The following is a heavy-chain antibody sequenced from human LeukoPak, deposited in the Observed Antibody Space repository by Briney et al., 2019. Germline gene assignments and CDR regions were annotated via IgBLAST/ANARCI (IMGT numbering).Heavy chain of an antibody. Sequence: SETLSLTCTVSGGSISSDYWSWIRQPPGKGLEWIGYIYHTGNSDYNPSLKSRATISLDTSKNQFSLKLTSVTAADTAVYFCARHPFSSPFDYWGQGTLVTVSS. J-gene: IGHJ4*02. CDR3: ARHPFSSPFDY. V-gene: IGHV4-59*08. D-gene: IGHD2/OR15-2a*01. CDR2: IYHTGNS. CDR1: GGSISSDY.